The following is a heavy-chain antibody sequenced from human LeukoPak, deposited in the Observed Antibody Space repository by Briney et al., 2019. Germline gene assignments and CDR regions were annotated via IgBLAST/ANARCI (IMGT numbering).Heavy chain of an antibody. D-gene: IGHD3-3*01. Sequence: SETLSLTCTVSGGSISSYYWSWIRQPAGKGLEWIGRIYTSGSTNYNPSLKSRVTMSVDTSKNQFSLKLSSVTAADTAVYYCARDSSDFWSGYYYFDYWGRGTLVTVSS. CDR1: GGSISSYY. V-gene: IGHV4-4*07. CDR2: IYTSGST. CDR3: ARDSSDFWSGYYYFDY. J-gene: IGHJ4*02.